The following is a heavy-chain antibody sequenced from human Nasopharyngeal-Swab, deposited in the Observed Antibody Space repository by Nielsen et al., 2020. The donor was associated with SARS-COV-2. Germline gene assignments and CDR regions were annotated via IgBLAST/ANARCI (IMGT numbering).Heavy chain of an antibody. Sequence: GGSLRLSCTGSGSSFPSSWIGWVRQLPGKGLEWMGIIYPGDSDTRYSPSFQGQVTISADKSISTAYLQWSSLKASDTAMYYCARRKWELLDGSPDWFDPWGQGTLVTVSS. V-gene: IGHV5-51*01. CDR3: ARRKWELLDGSPDWFDP. J-gene: IGHJ5*02. D-gene: IGHD1-26*01. CDR1: GSSFPSSW. CDR2: IYPGDSDT.